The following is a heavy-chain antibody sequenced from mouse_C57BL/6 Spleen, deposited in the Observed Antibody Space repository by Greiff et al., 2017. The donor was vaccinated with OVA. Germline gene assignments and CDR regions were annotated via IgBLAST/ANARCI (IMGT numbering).Heavy chain of an antibody. V-gene: IGHV3-6*01. D-gene: IGHD1-1*01. CDR2: ISYDGSN. J-gene: IGHJ3*01. CDR3: ARDQYYGSGAY. Sequence: EVKLLESGPGLVKPSQSLSLTCSVTGYSITSGYYWNWIRQFPGNKLEWMGYISYDGSNNYNPSLKNRISITRDTSKNQFFLKLNSVTTEDTATYYCARDQYYGSGAYWGQGTLVTVSA. CDR1: GYSITSGYY.